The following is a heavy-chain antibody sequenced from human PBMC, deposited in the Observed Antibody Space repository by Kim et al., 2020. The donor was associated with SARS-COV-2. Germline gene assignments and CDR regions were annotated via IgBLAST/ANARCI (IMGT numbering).Heavy chain of an antibody. V-gene: IGHV4-61*02. D-gene: IGHD6-13*01. Sequence: SETLSLTCTVSGASITSGSYYWTWIRQPAGKGLEWIGRISTSGSTNYNPSLKSRLTISLDTSKNQFSLKVNSVTAADTAIYYCARAAAVSFDCWDQGTLVTVSS. CDR1: GASITSGSYY. J-gene: IGHJ4*02. CDR3: ARAAAVSFDC. CDR2: ISTSGST.